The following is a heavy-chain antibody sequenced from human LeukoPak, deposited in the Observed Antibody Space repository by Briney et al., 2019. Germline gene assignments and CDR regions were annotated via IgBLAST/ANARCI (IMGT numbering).Heavy chain of an antibody. J-gene: IGHJ4*02. V-gene: IGHV1-2*02. CDR3: ARSGHGSSWYGGPVEVGY. CDR2: INPNSGGT. Sequence: AAVKVSCKASGYTFTGYYMHWVRQARGQGLEWMGWINPNSGGTNYAQKFQGRVTMTRDTSISTAYMEPSRLRYDDTAVYYCARSGHGSSWYGGPVEVGYWGQGTLVTVSS. CDR1: GYTFTGYY. D-gene: IGHD6-13*01.